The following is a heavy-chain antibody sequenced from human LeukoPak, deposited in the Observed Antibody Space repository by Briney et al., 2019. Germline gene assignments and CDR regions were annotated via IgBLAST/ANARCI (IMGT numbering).Heavy chain of an antibody. D-gene: IGHD4-11*01. V-gene: IGHV3-7*03. J-gene: IGHJ3*02. Sequence: GGSLRLSCAASGFTFSSYWMSWVRQAPGKGLEWVANIKQDGSEKYYVDSVKGRFTISRDNAKNSLYLQMNSLRAEDTAVYYCARERERLQHAFGIWGQGTMVTVSS. CDR2: IKQDGSEK. CDR3: ARERERLQHAFGI. CDR1: GFTFSSYW.